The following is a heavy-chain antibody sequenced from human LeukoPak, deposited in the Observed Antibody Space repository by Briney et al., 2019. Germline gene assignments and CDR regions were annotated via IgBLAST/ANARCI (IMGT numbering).Heavy chain of an antibody. Sequence: GGSLRLSCAASGFTFTSYSMNWVRQAPGRGLEWVSSISSSSTYIYYADSVKGRFTISRDNAKNSLYLQMNSLRAEDTAVYYCARDATAATTVGNVGWFDPWGQGTLVTVSS. J-gene: IGHJ5*02. CDR2: ISSSSTYI. V-gene: IGHV3-21*01. CDR3: ARDATAATTVGNVGWFDP. CDR1: GFTFTSYS. D-gene: IGHD4-23*01.